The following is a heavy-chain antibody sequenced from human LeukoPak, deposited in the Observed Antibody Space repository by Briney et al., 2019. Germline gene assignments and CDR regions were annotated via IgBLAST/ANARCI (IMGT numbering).Heavy chain of an antibody. V-gene: IGHV3-64*01. D-gene: IGHD6-13*01. J-gene: IGHJ4*02. CDR2: ISSNGGST. Sequence: PGGSLRLSCAASGFTFSSYAMHWVRQAPGKGLEYVSAISSNGGSTYYANSVKGRFTISRDNSKNTLYLQMGSLRAEDMAVYYCARHIAAAGFDYWGQRTLVTVSS. CDR1: GFTFSSYA. CDR3: ARHIAAAGFDY.